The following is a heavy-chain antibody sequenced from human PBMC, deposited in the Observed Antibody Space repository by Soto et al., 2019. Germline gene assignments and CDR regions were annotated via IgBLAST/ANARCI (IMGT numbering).Heavy chain of an antibody. J-gene: IGHJ6*02. CDR1: GGTFSSYA. Sequence: SVKVSCKASGGTFSSYAISWVRQAPGQGLEWMGGIIPIFGTANYAQKFQGRVTITADKSTSTAYMELSSLRSEDTAVYYCARPTHLYDFWSGYYLGYYYGMDVWGQGTTVTGSS. CDR3: ARPTHLYDFWSGYYLGYYYGMDV. CDR2: IIPIFGTA. D-gene: IGHD3-3*01. V-gene: IGHV1-69*06.